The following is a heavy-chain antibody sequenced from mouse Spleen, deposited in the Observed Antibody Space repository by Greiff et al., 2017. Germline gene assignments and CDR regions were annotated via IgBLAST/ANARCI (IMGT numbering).Heavy chain of an antibody. Sequence: QVQLQQSGAELVKPGASVKLSCKASGFTFTEYTIHWVKQRSGQGLEWIGWFYPGCGSITYNEKFTDKATLTADTSSSTLYMEVSRLTAEDSAVCFCARHEGGLLRGKYGVDYWGQGTSVTVSS. CDR2: FYPGCGSI. J-gene: IGHJ4*01. CDR3: ARHEGGLLRGKYGVDY. CDR1: GFTFTEYT. V-gene: IGHV1-62-2*01. D-gene: IGHD2-10*02.